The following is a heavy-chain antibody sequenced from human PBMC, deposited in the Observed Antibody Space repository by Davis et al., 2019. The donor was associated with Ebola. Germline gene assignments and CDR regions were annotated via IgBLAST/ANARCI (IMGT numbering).Heavy chain of an antibody. CDR1: GYTFTNYY. V-gene: IGHV1-46*01. Sequence: ASVTVSCKASGYTFTNYYIHWVRQAPGQGLEWMGIIRPSSDITQYVQKFQGRVAMTRDTSTSTVDMELSSLRSDDTAVYYCARESPETYHFDYWGQGTLVTVSS. D-gene: IGHD2-21*01. CDR3: ARESPETYHFDY. CDR2: IRPSSDIT. J-gene: IGHJ4*02.